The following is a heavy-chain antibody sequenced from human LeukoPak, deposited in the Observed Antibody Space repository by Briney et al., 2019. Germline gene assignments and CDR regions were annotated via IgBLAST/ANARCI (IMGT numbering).Heavy chain of an antibody. J-gene: IGHJ4*02. Sequence: GGSLRLSCAVSGFTFSNSLMHWVRQGAGKGLVWVSRINEDGSITSYADSVKGRFTISRDNAKNPLYMQMNSLRDEDTAVYYCTRGPSGWFASDFWGQGTLVTVSS. V-gene: IGHV3-74*01. CDR2: INEDGSIT. CDR1: GFTFSNSL. D-gene: IGHD6-19*01. CDR3: TRGPSGWFASDF.